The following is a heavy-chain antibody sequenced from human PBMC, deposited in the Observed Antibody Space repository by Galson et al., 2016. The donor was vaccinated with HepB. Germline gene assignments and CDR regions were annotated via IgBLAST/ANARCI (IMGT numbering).Heavy chain of an antibody. CDR1: GMTFSDSY. J-gene: IGHJ4*02. V-gene: IGHV3-11*01. CDR2: ISSASATI. Sequence: SLRLSCAASGMTFSDSYMSWIRQPPGRGLEWVAYISSASATISYADSVRGRFTISRDNRRSLLFLEMNSLRAEDTALYYCANDQKPRGFDYWGQGILVTVPS. CDR3: ANDQKPRGFDY. D-gene: IGHD3-10*01.